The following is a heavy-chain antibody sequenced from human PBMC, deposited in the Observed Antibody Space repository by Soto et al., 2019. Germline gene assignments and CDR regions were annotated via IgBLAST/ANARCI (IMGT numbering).Heavy chain of an antibody. CDR2: IYYSGST. D-gene: IGHD2-21*02. V-gene: IGHV4-31*03. CDR3: ARAWHIVVVTHPYYFDY. Sequence: QVQLQESGPGLVKPSQTLSLTCTVSGGSISSGGYYWSWIRQHPGKGLEWIGYIYYSGSTYYNPSLKSRVTKSVDTSKNQFSLKLSSVTAADTAVYYCARAWHIVVVTHPYYFDYWGQGTLVTVSS. CDR1: GGSISSGGYY. J-gene: IGHJ4*02.